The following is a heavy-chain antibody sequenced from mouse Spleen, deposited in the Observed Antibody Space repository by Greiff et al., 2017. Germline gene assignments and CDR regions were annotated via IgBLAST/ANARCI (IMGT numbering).Heavy chain of an antibody. D-gene: IGHD1-1*01. V-gene: IGHV1-26*01. CDR2: INPNNGGT. CDR3: ARSALYGSRFPYAMDY. J-gene: IGHJ4*01. Sequence: VQLQQSGPELVKPGASVKISCKASGYTFTDYYMNWVKQSHGKSLEWIGDINPNNGGTSYNQKFKGKATLTVDKSSSTAYMELRSLTSEDSAVYYCARSALYGSRFPYAMDYWGQGTSVTVSS. CDR1: GYTFTDYY.